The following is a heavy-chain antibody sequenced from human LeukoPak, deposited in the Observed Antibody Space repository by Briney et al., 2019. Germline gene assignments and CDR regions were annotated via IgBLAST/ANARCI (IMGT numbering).Heavy chain of an antibody. Sequence: GALRLSCAASGFTFSSYSMNWVRQAPGKGLGWVSSISSSSSYIYYADSVKGRFTISRDNAKNSLYLQMNSLRAEDTAVYYCARDGSTRLGAFDIWGQGTMVTVSS. D-gene: IGHD2-2*01. CDR2: ISSSSSYI. V-gene: IGHV3-21*01. CDR3: ARDGSTRLGAFDI. CDR1: GFTFSSYS. J-gene: IGHJ3*02.